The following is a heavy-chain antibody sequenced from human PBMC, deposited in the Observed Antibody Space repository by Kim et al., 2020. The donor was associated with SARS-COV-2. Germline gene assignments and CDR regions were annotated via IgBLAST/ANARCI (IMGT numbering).Heavy chain of an antibody. CDR2: INHSGST. V-gene: IGHV4-34*01. CDR1: GGSFSGYY. J-gene: IGHJ2*01. D-gene: IGHD2-2*01. CDR3: ARGIVVPVFFDL. Sequence: SETLSLTCAVYGGSFSGYYWSWIRQPPGKGLEWIGEINHSGSTNYNPSLKSRVTISVDTSKNQFSLKLSSVTAADTAVYYCARGIVVPVFFDLWGRGTLVTVSS.